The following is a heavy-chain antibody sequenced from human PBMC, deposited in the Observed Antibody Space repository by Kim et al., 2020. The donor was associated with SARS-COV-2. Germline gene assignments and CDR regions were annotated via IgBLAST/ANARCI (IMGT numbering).Heavy chain of an antibody. Sequence: TNYKPSLKSRVTISVDRSKNHFSLDLTSVTAADTAVYFCAREDYDGRVDYWGQGTLVTVSS. V-gene: IGHV4-61*03. D-gene: IGHD3-22*01. J-gene: IGHJ4*02. CDR2: T. CDR3: AREDYDGRVDY.